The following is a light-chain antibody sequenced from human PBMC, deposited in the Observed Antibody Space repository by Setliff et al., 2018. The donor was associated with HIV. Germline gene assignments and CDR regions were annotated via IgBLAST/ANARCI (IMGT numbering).Light chain of an antibody. Sequence: ALTQPRSVSGSPGQSVTFSCTGSSSDVGAYNYVSWYQQHPGKAPKLMIFDVTRRPSGVPDRFSGSKSGNTASLTISGLQAEDEADYYCCSYAGSYTYVFGSGTKVTVL. CDR3: CSYAGSYTYV. CDR2: DVT. CDR1: SSDVGAYNY. V-gene: IGLV2-11*01. J-gene: IGLJ1*01.